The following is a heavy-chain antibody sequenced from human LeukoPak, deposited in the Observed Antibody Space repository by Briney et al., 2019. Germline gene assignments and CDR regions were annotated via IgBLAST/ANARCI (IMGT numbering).Heavy chain of an antibody. D-gene: IGHD6-13*01. CDR1: GDSVSSNSAA. V-gene: IGHV6-1*01. Sequence: SQTLSLTCAISGDSVSSNSAAWNWIRQSPSRGLEWLGRIYYRSKWSNNYAISVKSRITINPDTSKNQISLQLNSVTPEDTAVYYCARGLYDSSWYYLDYWGQGTLVTVSS. CDR2: IYYRSKWSN. J-gene: IGHJ4*02. CDR3: ARGLYDSSWYYLDY.